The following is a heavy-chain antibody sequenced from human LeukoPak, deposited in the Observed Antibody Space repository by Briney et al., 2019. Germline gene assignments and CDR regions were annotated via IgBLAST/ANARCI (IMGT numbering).Heavy chain of an antibody. CDR3: ARGRDSSGSYYDAFDI. J-gene: IGHJ3*02. Sequence: SETLSLTCAVYGGSFSGYYWSWIRQPPGKGLEWIGEINHSGSTNYNPSLKSRVTISVDTSKNQFSLKLSSVTAADTAVYYCARGRDSSGSYYDAFDIWGQGTMVTVSS. D-gene: IGHD3-22*01. CDR2: INHSGST. V-gene: IGHV4-34*01. CDR1: GGSFSGYY.